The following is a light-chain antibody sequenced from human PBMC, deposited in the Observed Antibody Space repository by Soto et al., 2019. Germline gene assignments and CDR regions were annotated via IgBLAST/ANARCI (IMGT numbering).Light chain of an antibody. CDR1: QTVSSSF. CDR2: DAS. Sequence: VLTQSPGTLSLSPGERATLSCRASQTVSSSFLAWFQQKPGQAPRLLIYDASTRAAGIPDRFSGSGSGRDFTLTITRLEPEDFAVYYCQQYGSSPRTVGQGTKVDSK. J-gene: IGKJ2*01. CDR3: QQYGSSPRT. V-gene: IGKV3-20*01.